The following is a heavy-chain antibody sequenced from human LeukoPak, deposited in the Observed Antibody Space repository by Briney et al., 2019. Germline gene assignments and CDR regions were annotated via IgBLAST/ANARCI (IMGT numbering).Heavy chain of an antibody. V-gene: IGHV4-31*03. D-gene: IGHD1-1*01. Sequence: SQTLSLTCTVSGDSISSGGHYWHWLPQRPGKGLEWIGYIFYTGSTYYNPSLKSRVTISVDTSKNQFSLKLSSVTAADTAVYYCARSPGIWNEYGRLEYWGQGALVTVSS. CDR3: ARSPGIWNEYGRLEY. CDR1: GDSISSGGHY. CDR2: IFYTGST. J-gene: IGHJ4*02.